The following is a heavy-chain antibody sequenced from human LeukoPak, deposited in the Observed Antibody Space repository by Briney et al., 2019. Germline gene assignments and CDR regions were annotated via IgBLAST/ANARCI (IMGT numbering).Heavy chain of an antibody. CDR2: INPSGGST. J-gene: IGHJ3*02. V-gene: IGHV1-46*01. Sequence: ASVKVSCKASGYTFTSYYMHWVRQAPGQGLEWMGLINPSGGSTSYAQKFQGRVTMTRDMSTSTVYMELSSLRSEDTAVYYCARSITMVRGDDAFDIWGQGTMVTVSS. CDR3: ARSITMVRGDDAFDI. CDR1: GYTFTSYY. D-gene: IGHD3-10*01.